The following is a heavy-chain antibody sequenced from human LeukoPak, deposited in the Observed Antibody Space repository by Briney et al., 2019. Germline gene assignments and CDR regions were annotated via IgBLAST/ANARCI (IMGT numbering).Heavy chain of an antibody. CDR1: GGSISSGGYY. V-gene: IGHV4-30-2*01. Sequence: PSETLSLTCTVSGGSISSGGYYWSWIRQPPGKGLEWIGYIYHSGSTYYNPSLKSRVTISVDRSKNQFSLMLSSVTAADTAVYYCAGPSPGSGSYYAADYWGQGTLVTVSS. J-gene: IGHJ4*02. CDR3: AGPSPGSGSYYAADY. D-gene: IGHD3-10*01. CDR2: IYHSGST.